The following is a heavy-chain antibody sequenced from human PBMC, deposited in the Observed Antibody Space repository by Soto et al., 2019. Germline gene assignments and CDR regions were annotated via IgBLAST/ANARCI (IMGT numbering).Heavy chain of an antibody. J-gene: IGHJ6*02. CDR2: ISAYNGNT. Sequence: ASVKVSCKASGYTFTSYGISWVRQAPGQGLEWMGWISAYNGNTNYAQKLQGRVTMTTDTSTSTAYMELRSLRSDDTAVYYCARDKPRHYHYYGMDVWGQGTTVTVSS. CDR3: ARDKPRHYHYYGMDV. CDR1: GYTFTSYG. V-gene: IGHV1-18*01.